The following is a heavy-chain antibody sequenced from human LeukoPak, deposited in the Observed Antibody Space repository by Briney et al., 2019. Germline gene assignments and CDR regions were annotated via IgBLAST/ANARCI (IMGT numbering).Heavy chain of an antibody. CDR2: MNQEGSEK. V-gene: IGHV3-7*01. Sequence: GGSLRLSCAASGFTLSSYEMNWVRQAPGKGLEWVAHMNQEGSEKYYADSVKGRFTISRDNVKTSLYLQMNSLRTEDTAVYYCAREQQLVIFGNWFDPWGQGTLVTVSS. CDR3: AREQQLVIFGNWFDP. J-gene: IGHJ5*02. CDR1: GFTLSSYE. D-gene: IGHD6-13*01.